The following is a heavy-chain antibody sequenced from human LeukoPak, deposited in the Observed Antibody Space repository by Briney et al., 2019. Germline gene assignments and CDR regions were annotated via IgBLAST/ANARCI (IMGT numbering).Heavy chain of an antibody. CDR3: AKWGDYDVLTGYYVSDY. CDR1: GFTFSNYA. V-gene: IGHV3-23*01. J-gene: IGHJ4*02. CDR2: IAGSGGNT. D-gene: IGHD3-9*01. Sequence: GGSLRLSCAASGFTFSNYAMSWVRQAPGKGLEWVSAIAGSGGNTYYADSVKGRFTISRDNSKNTVFLQMNSLRAEDTAAYYCAKWGDYDVLTGYYVSDYWGQGTLVTVSS.